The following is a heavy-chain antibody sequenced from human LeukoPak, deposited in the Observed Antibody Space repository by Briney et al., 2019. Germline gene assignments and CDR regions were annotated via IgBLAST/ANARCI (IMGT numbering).Heavy chain of an antibody. CDR1: GYTFTSYG. D-gene: IGHD3-3*01. CDR3: ARDQDDFWSGYLPSYYYYMDV. V-gene: IGHV1-18*01. CDR2: ISAYNGNT. J-gene: IGHJ6*03. Sequence: ASVKVSCKASGYTFTSYGISWVRQAPGQGLEWMGWISAYNGNTNYAQKLQGRVTMTTDTSTSTAYMELRSLRSDDTAVYYCARDQDDFWSGYLPSYYYYMDVWGKGTTVTVSS.